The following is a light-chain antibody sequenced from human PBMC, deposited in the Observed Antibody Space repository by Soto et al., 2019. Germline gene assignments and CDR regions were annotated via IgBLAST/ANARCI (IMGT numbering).Light chain of an antibody. V-gene: IGLV6-57*04. CDR1: GGSIASNY. Sequence: NFMVTQPHSVSESPGKTVTISCTRSGGSIASNYVQWYQQRPGSAPTTVIYEDSQRPSGVPDRFSGSIESSSNSASLTISGLKTEDEADYYCQSYDSSNQVFGGGTQLTVL. J-gene: IGLJ2*01. CDR2: EDS. CDR3: QSYDSSNQV.